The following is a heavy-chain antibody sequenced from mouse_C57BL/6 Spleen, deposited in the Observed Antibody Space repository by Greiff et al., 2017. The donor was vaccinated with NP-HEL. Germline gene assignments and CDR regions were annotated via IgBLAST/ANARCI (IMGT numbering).Heavy chain of an antibody. CDR3: AKLLWSDY. CDR2: INPNNGGT. J-gene: IGHJ2*01. D-gene: IGHD2-1*01. CDR1: GYTFTDYN. V-gene: IGHV1-22*01. Sequence: VQLKESGPELVKPGASVKMSCKASGYTFTDYNMHWVKQSHGKSLEWIGYINPNNGGTSYNQKFKGKATLTVNKSSSTAYMELRSLTSEDSAVYYCAKLLWSDYWGQGTTLTVSS.